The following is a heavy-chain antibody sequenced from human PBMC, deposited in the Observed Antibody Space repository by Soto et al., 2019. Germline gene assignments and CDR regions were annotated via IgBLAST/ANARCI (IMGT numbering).Heavy chain of an antibody. V-gene: IGHV3-53*01. CDR2: LYDVDGS. CDR1: GLTISGKKY. Sequence: ESGGGLILPGESLRLSCAAFGLTISGKKYVAWVRQAPGKGLEWVSALYDVDGSFYADSVTGRFTTSSDSSKTTVYLQMNDLRPDDTAVYYCATWHEREHAFDVWGQGTTFTISS. J-gene: IGHJ3*01. CDR3: ATWHEREHAFDV. D-gene: IGHD1-1*01.